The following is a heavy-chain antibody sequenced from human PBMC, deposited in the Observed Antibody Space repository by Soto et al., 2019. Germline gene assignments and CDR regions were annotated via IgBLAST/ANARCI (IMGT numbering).Heavy chain of an antibody. Sequence: SAPKSLTYNMSGYSYSNPTYSWSRIRQPPGKALQWIGFIYQSGVTSYNPSLASRVSISLDRSNNQCSLKLKSVTAADTAVYFCAGMTYTSGLMFDLWGPGTLVTV. D-gene: IGHD6-19*01. CDR1: GYSYSNPTYS. CDR3: AGMTYTSGLMFDL. J-gene: IGHJ5*02. CDR2: IYQSGVT. V-gene: IGHV4-30-2*01.